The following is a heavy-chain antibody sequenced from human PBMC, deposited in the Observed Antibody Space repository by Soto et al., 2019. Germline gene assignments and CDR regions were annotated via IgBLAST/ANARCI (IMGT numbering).Heavy chain of an antibody. CDR2: INHSGST. Sequence: SETLSLTCAVYGTSFSGYYWSWVRQPPGKGLEWIGEINHSGSTNYNPSLKSRVTISVDTSKNQFSLNLSSVTAADTAVYYCARRLDVWGQGTTVTVSS. J-gene: IGHJ6*02. CDR1: GTSFSGYY. CDR3: ARRLDV. V-gene: IGHV4-34*01.